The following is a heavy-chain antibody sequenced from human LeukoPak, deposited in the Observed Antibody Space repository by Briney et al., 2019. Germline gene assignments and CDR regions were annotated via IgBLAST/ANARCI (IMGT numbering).Heavy chain of an antibody. V-gene: IGHV4-30-2*01. CDR2: IYHSGST. Sequence: SQTLSLTCAVSGGSISSGGYSWSWIRQPPGKGLEWIGYIYHSGSTYYNPSLKSRVTISVDRSKNQFSLKLSSVTAADTAVYYCARGVGDYGDYGGSLDPWGQGTLVPVSS. D-gene: IGHD4-17*01. J-gene: IGHJ5*02. CDR1: GGSISSGGYS. CDR3: ARGVGDYGDYGGSLDP.